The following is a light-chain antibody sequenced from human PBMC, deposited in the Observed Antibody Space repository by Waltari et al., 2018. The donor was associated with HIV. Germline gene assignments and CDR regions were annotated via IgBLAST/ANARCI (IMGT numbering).Light chain of an antibody. CDR3: AAWDDGVNGWV. CDR2: SNN. J-gene: IGLJ3*02. Sequence: QSVLTQSPSASGTPGQRVTISCSGSSSNIAANTVSWYQQFSGTAPKLLIHSNNQRTPGVTDRFSGTKSGTAASLAISGLQSEDEADYYCAAWDDGVNGWVFGGGTKLTVL. CDR1: SSNIAANT. V-gene: IGLV1-44*01.